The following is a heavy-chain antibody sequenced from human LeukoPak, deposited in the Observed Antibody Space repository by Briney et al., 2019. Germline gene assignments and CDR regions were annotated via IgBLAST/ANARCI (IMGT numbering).Heavy chain of an antibody. V-gene: IGHV4-39*01. D-gene: IGHD3-22*01. CDR2: IFYSGST. J-gene: IGHJ4*02. CDR3: ARRPYYSDSFGCPFYFDY. CDR1: GDSISSSSYY. Sequence: SETLSLTCTVSGDSISSSSYYWGWIRQPPGKALEWIGSIFYSGSTYYNTPLKSRVTISVDTSKNQFSLKLSSVTAADTAVYYCARRPYYSDSFGCPFYFDYWGQGTLVTVSS.